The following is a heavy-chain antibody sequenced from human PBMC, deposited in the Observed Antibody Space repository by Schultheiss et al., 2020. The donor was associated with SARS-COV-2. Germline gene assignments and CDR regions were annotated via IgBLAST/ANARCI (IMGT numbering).Heavy chain of an antibody. CDR2: IYYSGST. CDR3: ARLGTYYYDSSGYNPIDY. Sequence: SETLSLTCAVSGGSISSYYWTWIRQSPGKGLEYIGYIYYSGSTNYNPSLRSRVTISVDTSNNQFSLKLSSVTAADTAVYYCARLGTYYYDSSGYNPIDYWGQGTLVTVSS. CDR1: GGSISSYY. D-gene: IGHD3-22*01. V-gene: IGHV4-59*08. J-gene: IGHJ4*02.